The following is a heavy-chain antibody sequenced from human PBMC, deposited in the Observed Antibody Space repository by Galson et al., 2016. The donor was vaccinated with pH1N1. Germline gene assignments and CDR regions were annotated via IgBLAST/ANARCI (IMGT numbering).Heavy chain of an antibody. V-gene: IGHV4-61*02. CDR2: VSRSGDT. Sequence: TLSLTCTVSGGSISVGTYYWSWVRQPAGKALEWIGGVSRSGDTNYNPSLGSRVTVSVDTSKTQFSMRLASVAASDTAVYYCARWQHGSAPFYPWGQGTLVSVSS. CDR3: ARWQHGSAPFYP. CDR1: GGSISVGTYY. J-gene: IGHJ5*02. D-gene: IGHD6-13*01.